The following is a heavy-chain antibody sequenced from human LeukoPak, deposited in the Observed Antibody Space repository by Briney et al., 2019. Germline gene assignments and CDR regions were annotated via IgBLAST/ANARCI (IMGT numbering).Heavy chain of an antibody. CDR2: IAYDGSRA. CDR3: TRYNNDHFDY. D-gene: IGHD1-14*01. CDR1: GFTFGGYG. V-gene: IGHV3-33*01. Sequence: GGSLRLSCAGSGFTFGGYGMHWFRQTPGKGLEWVAVIAYDGSRASYADSVKGRSTISRDNSKNTMSVQMDDLRAEDTAVYYCTRYNNDHFDYWGQGTLVTVSS. J-gene: IGHJ4*02.